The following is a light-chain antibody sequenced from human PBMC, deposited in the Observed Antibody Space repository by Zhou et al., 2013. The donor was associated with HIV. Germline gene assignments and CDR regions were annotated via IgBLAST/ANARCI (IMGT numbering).Light chain of an antibody. V-gene: IGKV1-5*03. CDR3: QQYYSSPLG. CDR1: QSISNW. J-gene: IGKJ4*01. CDR2: KAS. Sequence: DIQMTQSPSTLSASVGDRVTITCRASQSISNWLAWYQQKPGKAPRLLIYKASSLESGVPSRFIGSGSGTSFTLTITCLQSEDFATYYCQQYYSSPLGFGAGTKVEIK.